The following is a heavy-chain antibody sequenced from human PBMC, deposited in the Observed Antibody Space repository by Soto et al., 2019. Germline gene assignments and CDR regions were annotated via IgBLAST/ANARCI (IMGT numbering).Heavy chain of an antibody. CDR1: GGSFSGYY. J-gene: IGHJ4*02. V-gene: IGHV4-34*01. D-gene: IGHD3-3*01. CDR2: INHSGST. Sequence: SEALSLTCAVYGGSFSGYYWSWIRQPPGKGLEWIGEINHSGSTNYNPSLKSRVTISVDTSKNQFSLKLSSVTAADTAVYYCARGFYYTYDFWSGYYTGMDYWGQGTLVTVSS. CDR3: ARGFYYTYDFWSGYYTGMDY.